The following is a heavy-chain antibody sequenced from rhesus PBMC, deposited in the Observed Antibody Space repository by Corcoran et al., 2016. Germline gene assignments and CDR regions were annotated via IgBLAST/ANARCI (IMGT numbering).Heavy chain of an antibody. V-gene: IGHV4-169*01. CDR1: GGSISSSY. D-gene: IGHD5-24*01. J-gene: IGHJ4*01. CDR3: ARGYSGYSYFDY. CDR2: IYGSRSST. Sequence: QLQLQESGPGLVKPSETLSVTCAVSGGSISSSYWSWIRQAQGKGLESIGHIYGSRSSTNYNPSLTSRVTLSVDTTKNQRSLKQSSVTAADRAVYYCARGYSGYSYFDYWGQGVLVTVSS.